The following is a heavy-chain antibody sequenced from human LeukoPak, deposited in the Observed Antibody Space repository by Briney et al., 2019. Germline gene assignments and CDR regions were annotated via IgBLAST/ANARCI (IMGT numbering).Heavy chain of an antibody. Sequence: KCGESLKISCKGSGYSFTSYWIGWVRQMPGKGLEWMGIIFPGYSDTRYSPSFQGQVTISADKSISTAYLQWSSLKASDTAMYYCARQSSTIAARGYYGMDVWGQGTTVTVSS. J-gene: IGHJ6*02. CDR1: GYSFTSYW. CDR3: ARQSSTIAARGYYGMDV. CDR2: IFPGYSDT. D-gene: IGHD6-6*01. V-gene: IGHV5-51*01.